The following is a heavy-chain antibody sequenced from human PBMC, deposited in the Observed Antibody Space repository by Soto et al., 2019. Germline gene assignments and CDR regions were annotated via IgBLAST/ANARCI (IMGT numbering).Heavy chain of an antibody. CDR2: INGDGSST. J-gene: IGHJ4*02. Sequence: PGGSLRLSCAASGFTFSSYWMHWVRQVPGKGLVWVSRINGDGSSTSYADSVKGRFTISRDNAKNTLYLQMNSLRAEDTAVYYCLVSGNYRFDYWGQGTLVTVSS. CDR1: GFTFSSYW. CDR3: LVSGNYRFDY. D-gene: IGHD1-26*01. V-gene: IGHV3-74*01.